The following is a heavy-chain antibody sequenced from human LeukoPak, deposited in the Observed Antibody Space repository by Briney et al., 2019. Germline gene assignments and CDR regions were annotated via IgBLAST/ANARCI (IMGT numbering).Heavy chain of an antibody. V-gene: IGHV3-23*01. CDR2: ISGSGGST. D-gene: IGHD2-2*01. CDR1: GFTFSSYG. J-gene: IGHJ5*02. Sequence: GGSLRLSCAASGFTFSSYGMSWVRQAPGKGLEWVSAISGSGGSTYYADSVKGRSTISRDNSKNTLYLQMNSLRAEDTAVYYCAKGYCSSTSCYRFDPWGQGTLVTVSS. CDR3: AKGYCSSTSCYRFDP.